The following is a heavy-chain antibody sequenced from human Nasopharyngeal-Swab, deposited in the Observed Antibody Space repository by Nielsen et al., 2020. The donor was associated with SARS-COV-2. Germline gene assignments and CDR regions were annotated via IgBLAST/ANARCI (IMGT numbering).Heavy chain of an antibody. D-gene: IGHD2-2*01. Sequence: GESLKISCAASGFTFSDYYMSWIRQAPGKGLEWVSYISSSSSYTNYADSVKGRFTISRDNAKNSLYLQMSSLRAEDTAVYYCARGGSTSLFDYWGQGTLVTVSS. CDR2: ISSSSSYT. CDR3: ARGGSTSLFDY. V-gene: IGHV3-11*06. CDR1: GFTFSDYY. J-gene: IGHJ4*02.